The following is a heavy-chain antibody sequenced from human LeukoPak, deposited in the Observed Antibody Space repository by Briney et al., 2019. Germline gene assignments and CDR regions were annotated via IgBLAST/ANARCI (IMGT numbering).Heavy chain of an antibody. Sequence: PGGSLRLSCAASGFTFSNAWMSWVRQAPEKGLEWVGRIKSTTDGGTTDYAAPVKGRFTISRDDSKNTLYLQMNGLKTEDTAVYYCTTRCSRTSCSGNWFDPWGQGTLVTVSS. CDR2: IKSTTDGGTT. J-gene: IGHJ5*02. CDR1: GFTFSNAW. D-gene: IGHD2-2*01. CDR3: TTRCSRTSCSGNWFDP. V-gene: IGHV3-15*01.